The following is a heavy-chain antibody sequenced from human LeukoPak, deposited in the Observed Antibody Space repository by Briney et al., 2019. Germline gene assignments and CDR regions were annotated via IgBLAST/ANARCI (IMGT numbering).Heavy chain of an antibody. Sequence: PGRSLRLSCAASGFTFSSYAMHWVRQAPGKGLEWVAVISYDGSNKYYADSVKGRLTISRDNSKNTLYLQMNSLRAEDTAVYYCAIAAAGSFDYWGQGTLVTVSS. D-gene: IGHD6-13*01. CDR3: AIAAAGSFDY. CDR2: ISYDGSNK. J-gene: IGHJ4*02. CDR1: GFTFSSYA. V-gene: IGHV3-30-3*01.